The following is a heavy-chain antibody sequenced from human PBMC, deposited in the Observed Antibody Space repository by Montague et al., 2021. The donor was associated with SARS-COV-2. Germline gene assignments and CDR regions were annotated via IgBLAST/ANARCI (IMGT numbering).Heavy chain of an antibody. D-gene: IGHD2-15*01. CDR1: GGSISSCY. J-gene: IGHJ5*02. CDR2: IYYSGST. CDR3: ARLEAGDCSGGSCYSSWFDP. V-gene: IGHV4-59*08. Sequence: SETLFLTCTVSGGSISSCYWSWIRQPPGRGLEWIGYIYYSGSTNYNPSLKSRVTISVDTSKNQFSLKLSSVTVADTAVYYCARLEAGDCSGGSCYSSWFDPWGQGTLVTVSS.